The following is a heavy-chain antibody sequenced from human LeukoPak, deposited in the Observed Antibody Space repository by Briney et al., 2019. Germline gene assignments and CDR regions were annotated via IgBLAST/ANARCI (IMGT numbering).Heavy chain of an antibody. CDR1: GFTFSSCA. D-gene: IGHD3-22*01. CDR2: IGRTGGST. Sequence: GGSLRLSCAASGFTFSSCAMSWVRQAPGKGLEWVSGIGRTGGSTYYADSVKGRFTISRDNSKNTLYLQMNSLRPEDTAVYYCAKKSPYYYDSSGPFDYWGQGTLVTVSS. V-gene: IGHV3-23*01. CDR3: AKKSPYYYDSSGPFDY. J-gene: IGHJ4*02.